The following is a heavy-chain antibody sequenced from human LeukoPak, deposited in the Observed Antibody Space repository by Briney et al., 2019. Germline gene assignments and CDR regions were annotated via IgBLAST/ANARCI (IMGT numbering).Heavy chain of an antibody. CDR1: GYSFTSYG. CDR3: ARNRGGWWAFDI. J-gene: IGHJ3*02. D-gene: IGHD2-15*01. Sequence: ASVKVSCKASGYSFTSYGITWVRQAPGQGLEWMGWISGYNGNTNYAQKLQGRVTMTTDTSTSTAYMELRSLRSDDTAVYYCARNRGGWWAFDIWGQGTMVTVSS. V-gene: IGHV1-18*01. CDR2: ISGYNGNT.